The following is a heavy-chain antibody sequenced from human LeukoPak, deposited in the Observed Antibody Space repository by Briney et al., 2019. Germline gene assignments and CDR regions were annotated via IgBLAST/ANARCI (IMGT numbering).Heavy chain of an antibody. CDR3: ARHRYRGYNFFDY. V-gene: IGHV4-59*08. CDR2: INYSGST. D-gene: IGHD5-18*01. Sequence: PSETLSLTCTVSGGSISSYYWSWIRQPPGKGLEWIGYINYSGSTNYNPSLKSRVTISVDTSKNQFSLKLSSVTAADTAVYYCARHRYRGYNFFDYWGQGTLVTVSS. CDR1: GGSISSYY. J-gene: IGHJ4*02.